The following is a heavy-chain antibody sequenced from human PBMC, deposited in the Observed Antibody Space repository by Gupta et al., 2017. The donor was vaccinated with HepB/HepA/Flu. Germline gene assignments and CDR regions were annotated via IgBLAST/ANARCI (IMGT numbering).Heavy chain of an antibody. J-gene: IGHJ6*04. Sequence: EMQLVESGGGLIQPGGSLRLSCAASGFTVSSDYMNWVRQAPGKGLEWVAVIYRGGSVYSADPVKGRFTISRDNSKNTLYLEMNSLTADDTAVYYCAREPRIGDRRFDVWGKGTAVTVSS. D-gene: IGHD3-16*01. CDR3: AREPRIGDRRFDV. CDR1: GFTVSSDY. V-gene: IGHV3-53*01. CDR2: IYRGGSV.